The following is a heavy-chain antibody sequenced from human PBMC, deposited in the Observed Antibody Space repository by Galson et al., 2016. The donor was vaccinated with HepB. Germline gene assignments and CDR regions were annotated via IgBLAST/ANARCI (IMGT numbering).Heavy chain of an antibody. J-gene: IGHJ4*02. CDR3: AGGAGWESEY. CDR2: LQKDGSEH. D-gene: IGHD1-26*01. CDR1: GFTFSTYG. V-gene: IGHV3-7*03. Sequence: SLRLSCAASGFTFSTYGLHWVRQAPGQGLEWVANLQKDGSEHFYEDSVRGRFTISRDNDKNSVYLQMHSLRAEDTAIDYCAGGAGWESEYWGQGTLVTVSS.